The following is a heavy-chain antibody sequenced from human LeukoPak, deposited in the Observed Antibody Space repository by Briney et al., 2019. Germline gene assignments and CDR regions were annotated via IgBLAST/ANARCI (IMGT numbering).Heavy chain of an antibody. CDR1: GFTFSSYA. CDR2: IGGSGGGT. J-gene: IGHJ6*02. V-gene: IGHV3-23*01. CDR3: ARDGDMITFGGIIVTDPDYGMDV. D-gene: IGHD3-16*02. Sequence: GGSLRLSCAASGFTFSSYAMSWVRQAPGKGLEWVSVIGGSGGGTYYADSVKGRFTISRDNSKNTLYLQMNSLRAEDTAVYYCARDGDMITFGGIIVTDPDYGMDVWGQGTTVTVSS.